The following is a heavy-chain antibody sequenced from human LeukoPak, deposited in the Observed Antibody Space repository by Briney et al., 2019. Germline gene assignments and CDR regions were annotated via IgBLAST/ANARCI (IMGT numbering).Heavy chain of an antibody. J-gene: IGHJ4*02. CDR2: INHSGST. V-gene: IGHV4-34*01. CDR3: ARGDYGEDY. D-gene: IGHD4-17*01. Sequence: SETLSLTCAVYGGSFSGYYWSWIRQPPGKGLEWIGEINHSGSTNYNPSLKSRVTISVDTSKNQFSLKLSSVTAADTAVCYCARGDYGEDYWGQGTQVTVSS. CDR1: GGSFSGYY.